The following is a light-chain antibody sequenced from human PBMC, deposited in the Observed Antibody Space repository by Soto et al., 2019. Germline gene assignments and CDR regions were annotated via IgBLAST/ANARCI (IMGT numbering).Light chain of an antibody. CDR1: QFVSSN. CDR3: QQYNSWPQT. J-gene: IGKJ1*01. V-gene: IGKV3D-15*01. Sequence: EIVMTQSPVTLSVSPGERATLSCRASQFVSSNLAWYQQKPGQAPRLLIYGASTRATGIPARFSGSGSGTEFTLTISSLQPEDFAVYYCQQYNSWPQTFGKGTKV. CDR2: GAS.